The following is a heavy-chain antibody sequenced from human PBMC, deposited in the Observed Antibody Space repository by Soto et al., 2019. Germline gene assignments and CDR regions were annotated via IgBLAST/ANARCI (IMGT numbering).Heavy chain of an antibody. V-gene: IGHV4-39*01. CDR1: GGSISSSSYY. J-gene: IGHJ3*02. Sequence: QLQLQESGPGLVKPSETLSLTCTVSGGSISSSSYYWGWIRQPPGKGLEWIGSIYYSGSTYYNPSLKSRVTISADTSKNQCSLKRSYVTAADTAVYYFASPPSPIHAFDIWGQGTMVTVSS. CDR3: ASPPSPIHAFDI. CDR2: IYYSGST.